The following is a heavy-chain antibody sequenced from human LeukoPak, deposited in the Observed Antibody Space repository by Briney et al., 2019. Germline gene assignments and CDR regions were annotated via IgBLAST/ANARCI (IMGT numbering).Heavy chain of an antibody. CDR2: IYPADSDT. D-gene: IGHD3-22*01. CDR3: ARSPPDSSGHYLEKFDY. CDR1: GYSLLNYW. V-gene: IGHV5-51*01. J-gene: IGHJ4*02. Sequence: AGESLKISCKGSGYSLLNYWIGWVRQMPGKGLEWMGIIYPADSDTRYSPSFQGQVTISADKSISTAHLQWSSLKASDTAMYYCARSPPDSSGHYLEKFDYWGQGTLVTVSS.